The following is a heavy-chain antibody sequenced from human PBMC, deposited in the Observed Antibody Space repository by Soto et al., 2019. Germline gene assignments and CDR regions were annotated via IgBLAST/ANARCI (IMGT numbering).Heavy chain of an antibody. J-gene: IGHJ4*02. CDR2: IIPVLGAP. Sequence: QVQLVQSGTEVKKPGSSVKVSCKTSGGTFSSFPIAWVRQAPGQGLEWVGGIIPVLGAPSYAQTFQGRVTITADESSSAAYLELRRLRADDTAVYFCARDRHYENHTLYYLQYYFDYWGQGTLVTVSS. D-gene: IGHD2-8*01. V-gene: IGHV1-69*01. CDR1: GGTFSSFP. CDR3: ARDRHYENHTLYYLQYYFDY.